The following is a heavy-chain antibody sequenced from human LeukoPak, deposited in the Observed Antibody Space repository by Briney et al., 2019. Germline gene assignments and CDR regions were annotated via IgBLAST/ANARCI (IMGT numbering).Heavy chain of an antibody. V-gene: IGHV1-46*01. D-gene: IGHD3-22*01. CDR1: GYTFTSYY. Sequence: ASVKVSCKASGYTFTSYYMHWVRQAPGQGLEWMGIINPSGGSTSYAQKFLGRVTMTRDTSISTAYMELSRLRSDDTAVYFCAREYYYDSSGYSVDYYYYGMGVWGQGTTVTVSS. J-gene: IGHJ6*02. CDR2: INPSGGST. CDR3: AREYYYDSSGYSVDYYYYGMGV.